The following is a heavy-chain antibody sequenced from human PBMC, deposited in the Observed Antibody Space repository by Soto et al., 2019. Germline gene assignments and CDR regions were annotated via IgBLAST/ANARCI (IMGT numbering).Heavy chain of an antibody. V-gene: IGHV1-69*01. CDR2: IIPIFGTA. CDR3: VRDIQDGYNFSGWFDP. J-gene: IGHJ5*02. Sequence: QVQLVQSGAEVKKPGSSVKVSCKASGGTFSSYAISWVRQAPGQGLEWMGGIIPIFGTANYAQKFQGRVTITADESTSTAYMELSSLRSEDTAVYYCVRDIQDGYNFSGWFDPWGQGTLVTVSS. CDR1: GGTFSSYA. D-gene: IGHD5-12*01.